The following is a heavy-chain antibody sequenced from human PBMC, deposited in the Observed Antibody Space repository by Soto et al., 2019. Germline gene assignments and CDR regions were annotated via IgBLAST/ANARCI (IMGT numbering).Heavy chain of an antibody. J-gene: IGHJ4*02. D-gene: IGHD2-21*02. CDR1: GFTFSSYS. Sequence: PWGSLRLYCAASGFTFSSYSMNWVRQAPGKGLEWVSSISSSSSYIYYADSVKGRFTISRDNSKNTLYLQMNSLRAEDTAVYFCAKGARNCGGDCFSSYFDYWGQGALVTVSS. V-gene: IGHV3-21*04. CDR2: ISSSSSYI. CDR3: AKGARNCGGDCFSSYFDY.